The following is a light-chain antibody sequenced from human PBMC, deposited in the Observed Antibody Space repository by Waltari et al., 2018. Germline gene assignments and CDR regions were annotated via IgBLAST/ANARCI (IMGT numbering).Light chain of an antibody. V-gene: IGKV1-27*01. CDR3: QQYLYDPLT. J-gene: IGKJ4*01. Sequence: DIQMTQSPTSLSASVGDRVTITCRASQGIRNFLAWYQHKPGNIPKLLIYSASTLQSGVPSRFSGSGSGTDFTLTISSLQAADVAVYYCQQYLYDPLTFGGGTKVEIK. CDR2: SAS. CDR1: QGIRNF.